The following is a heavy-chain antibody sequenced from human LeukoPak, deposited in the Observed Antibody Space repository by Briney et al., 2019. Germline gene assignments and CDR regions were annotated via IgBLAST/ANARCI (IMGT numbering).Heavy chain of an antibody. CDR3: AYSIGNTRNAFDI. Sequence: GGSLRLSCTASGFTFDDYAMHWVRQAPGRGLEWVSLISGDGGTTYYADSVKGRFTISRDNSKNSLYLQMNSLRTEDTALYYCAYSIGNTRNAFDIWGQGTMVTVSS. CDR2: ISGDGGTT. V-gene: IGHV3-43*02. D-gene: IGHD1-14*01. J-gene: IGHJ3*02. CDR1: GFTFDDYA.